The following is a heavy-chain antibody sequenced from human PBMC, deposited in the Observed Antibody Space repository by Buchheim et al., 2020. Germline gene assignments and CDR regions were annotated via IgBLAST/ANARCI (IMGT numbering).Heavy chain of an antibody. J-gene: IGHJ4*02. CDR2: IWYDGSNK. CDR3: ARAIAAAGTPWHY. D-gene: IGHD6-13*01. V-gene: IGHV3-33*01. Sequence: QVQLVESGGGVVQPGRSLRLSCAASGFTFSSYGMHWVRQAPGKGLEWVAVIWYDGSNKYYADSVKGRFTLSRDNSKNTLYLQMNSLRAEDTAVYYCARAIAAAGTPWHYWGQGTL. CDR1: GFTFSSYG.